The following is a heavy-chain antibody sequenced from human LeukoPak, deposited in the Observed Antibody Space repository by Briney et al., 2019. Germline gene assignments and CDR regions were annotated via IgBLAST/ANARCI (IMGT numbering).Heavy chain of an antibody. CDR1: GFTFSSYA. CDR2: ISYDGSNK. D-gene: IGHD3-22*01. J-gene: IGHJ4*02. Sequence: PGGSLRLSCAASGFTFSSYAMHWVRQAPGKGLEWVAVISYDGSNKYYADSVKGRFTISRDNSKNTLYLQMNSLRAEDTAVYYCARDTYYYGSSGYEPFDYWGQGTLVTVSS. CDR3: ARDTYYYGSSGYEPFDY. V-gene: IGHV3-30-3*01.